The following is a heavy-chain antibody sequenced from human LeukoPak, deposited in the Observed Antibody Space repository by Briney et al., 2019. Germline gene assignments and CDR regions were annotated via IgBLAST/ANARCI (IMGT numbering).Heavy chain of an antibody. CDR1: GGSISSYY. J-gene: IGHJ3*02. CDR2: IYYSGST. Sequence: PSETLSLTCTVSGGSISSYYWSWIRQPPGKGLEWIGYIYYSGSTNYNPSLKSRVTISVDTSKNQFSLKLSSVTAADTAVYYCARTSNYYGSGTGAFDIWGQGTMVTVSS. D-gene: IGHD3-10*01. CDR3: ARTSNYYGSGTGAFDI. V-gene: IGHV4-59*01.